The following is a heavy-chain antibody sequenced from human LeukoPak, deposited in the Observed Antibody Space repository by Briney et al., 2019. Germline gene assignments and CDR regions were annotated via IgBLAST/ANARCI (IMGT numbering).Heavy chain of an antibody. Sequence: GGSLRLSCAASGFTFSSYSMSWVRQAPGKGLEWVAVISYDGSNKCYADSVKGRFTISRDNSKNTLYLQMNSLRAEDTAAYYCARESGDDGMDVWGQGTTVTVSS. D-gene: IGHD2-21*02. V-gene: IGHV3-30-3*01. CDR1: GFTFSSYS. J-gene: IGHJ6*02. CDR2: ISYDGSNK. CDR3: ARESGDDGMDV.